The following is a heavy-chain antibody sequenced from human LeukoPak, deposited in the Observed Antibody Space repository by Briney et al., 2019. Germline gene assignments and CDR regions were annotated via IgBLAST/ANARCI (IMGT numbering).Heavy chain of an antibody. J-gene: IGHJ4*02. CDR3: ARGYYYDSALDY. CDR1: GDSVSSDRAA. V-gene: IGHV6-1*01. CDR2: TYYRSKWYN. D-gene: IGHD3-22*01. Sequence: SQTLSLTCAIFGDSVSSDRAAWHWIRQSPSRGLEWLGRTYYRSKWYNDYAVSVESRITINPDTSKNQFSLQLNSVTPEDTAVYYCARGYYYDSALDYWGQGTLVTVSS.